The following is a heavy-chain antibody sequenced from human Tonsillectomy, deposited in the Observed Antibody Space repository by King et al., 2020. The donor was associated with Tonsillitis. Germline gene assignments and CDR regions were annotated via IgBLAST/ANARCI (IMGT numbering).Heavy chain of an antibody. CDR1: GGSFSSYS. J-gene: IGHJ4*02. V-gene: IGHV1-69*15. CDR3: ARDSATMGNYLYD. D-gene: IGHD1-26*01. CDR2: IIPLFGTA. Sequence: QLVQSGAEVKKPGSSVKVSCEASGGSFSSYSFSWVRQAPGQGLEWMGMIIPLFGTATFAQKFQGRVTLTADESTTTVYMGLNSLGSDDTAVYYCARDSATMGNYLYDWGQGTLITVSS.